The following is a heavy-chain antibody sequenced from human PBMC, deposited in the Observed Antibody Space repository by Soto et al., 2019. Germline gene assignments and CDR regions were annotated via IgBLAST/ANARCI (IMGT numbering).Heavy chain of an antibody. D-gene: IGHD6-19*01. V-gene: IGHV2-5*02. CDR1: GFSLSSTRVA. CDR3: AHSVVAGLGYYLDY. Sequence: SGPTLVNPTQTLTLTCTFSGFSLSSTRVAVGWIRQPPGKALEWLALIYWDDDKRYSPFLKSRLTITKDTSKNQVVLTMTNMDPVYTATNYCAHSVVAGLGYYLDYWGQGTLVSVSS. CDR2: IYWDDDK. J-gene: IGHJ4*02.